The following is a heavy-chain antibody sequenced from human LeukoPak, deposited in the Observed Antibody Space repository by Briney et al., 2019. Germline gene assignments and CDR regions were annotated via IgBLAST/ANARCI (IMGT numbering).Heavy chain of an antibody. CDR2: IYYSGTT. D-gene: IGHD4-17*01. Sequence: SETLSLTCSVSGYSISRGFYWAWVRQSPGKGLEWIGYIYYSGTTNYNPSLKSRVTMSVDTSKSQFSLELSSVTAADTAVYYCAREDPQTTVPEGMDVWGQGATVTVSS. J-gene: IGHJ6*02. CDR3: AREDPQTTVPEGMDV. CDR1: GYSISRGFY. V-gene: IGHV4-38-2*02.